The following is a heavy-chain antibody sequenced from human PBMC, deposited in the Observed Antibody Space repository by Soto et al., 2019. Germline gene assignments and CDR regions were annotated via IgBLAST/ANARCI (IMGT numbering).Heavy chain of an antibody. CDR3: ARGGGIVGATPYP. D-gene: IGHD1-26*01. J-gene: IGHJ5*02. CDR1: GGSISSGDYY. V-gene: IGHV4-30-4*01. Sequence: QVQLQESGPGLVKPSQTLSLTCTVSGGSISSGDYYWSWIRQPPGKGLEWIGYIYYSGSTYYNPSLKSRVTLSVDTSKNQFSLKLSSVTAADTAVYYCARGGGIVGATPYPWGQGTLVTVSS. CDR2: IYYSGST.